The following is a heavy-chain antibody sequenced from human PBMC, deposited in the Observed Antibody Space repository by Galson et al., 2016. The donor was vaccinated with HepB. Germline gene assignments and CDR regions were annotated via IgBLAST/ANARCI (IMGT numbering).Heavy chain of an antibody. Sequence: SLRLSCAASGFTFSSYAMPWVRQAPGKGLEWVSLSSDSGSTTYYADSVKDRFTISRDNPKNTLYLQMNSLRAEDTAVYYCAKMGTRVITTYYFDYWGQGTLVTVSS. D-gene: IGHD3-16*01. CDR3: AKMGTRVITTYYFDY. J-gene: IGHJ4*02. V-gene: IGHV3-23*01. CDR2: SSDSGSTT. CDR1: GFTFSSYA.